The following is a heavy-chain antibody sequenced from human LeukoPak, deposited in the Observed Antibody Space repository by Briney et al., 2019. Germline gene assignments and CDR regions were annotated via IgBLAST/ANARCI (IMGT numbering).Heavy chain of an antibody. V-gene: IGHV4-34*01. Sequence: SETLSLTCAVYGGSFSGYYWSWIRQPPGKGLEWIGEINHSGSTNYNPSLKSRVTTSVDTSKNQFSLKLSSVTAADTAVYYCARGDPTVTTTGSGGLDIWGQGTMVTVSS. CDR2: INHSGST. D-gene: IGHD4-17*01. CDR1: GGSFSGYY. CDR3: ARGDPTVTTTGSGGLDI. J-gene: IGHJ3*02.